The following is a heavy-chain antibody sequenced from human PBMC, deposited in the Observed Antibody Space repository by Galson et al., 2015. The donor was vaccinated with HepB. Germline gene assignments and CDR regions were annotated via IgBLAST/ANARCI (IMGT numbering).Heavy chain of an antibody. CDR3: TRGTANYYYYYYGMDV. J-gene: IGHJ6*02. Sequence: TLSLTCGVSGGPFSSYHWTWVRQSPGKGLEWIGEISQSGSAEYNPSLKSRVTIWVDTSKNQFSLNMSSVTAADTAVYYCTRGTANYYYYYYGMDVWGQGTTVTVSS. CDR2: ISQSGSA. D-gene: IGHD5-18*01. V-gene: IGHV4-34*01. CDR1: GGPFSSYH.